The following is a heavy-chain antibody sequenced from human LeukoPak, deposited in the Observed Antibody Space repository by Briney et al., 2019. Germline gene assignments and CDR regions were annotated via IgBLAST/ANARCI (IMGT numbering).Heavy chain of an antibody. CDR2: IYHSGST. CDR1: GGSISSGGYY. CDR3: ARGLLAAPFDY. Sequence: PSQTLFLTCTVSGGSISSGGYYWSWIRQPPGKGLEWIGYIYHSGSTYYNPSLKSRVTISVDRSKNQFSLKLSSVTAADTAVYYCARGLLAAPFDYWGQGTLVTVSS. V-gene: IGHV4-30-2*01. J-gene: IGHJ4*02. D-gene: IGHD6-6*01.